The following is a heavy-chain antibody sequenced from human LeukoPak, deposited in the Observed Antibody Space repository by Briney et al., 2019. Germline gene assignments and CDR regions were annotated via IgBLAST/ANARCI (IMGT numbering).Heavy chain of an antibody. CDR2: ISGRGGST. CDR3: AQGRRLFDY. D-gene: IGHD3-22*01. Sequence: PGGSLRLSCAASGFSFSSNAMGWVRQAPRKGLEWVSAISGRGGSTYYADSVKGRFTISRDNSKNTLYLQMHSLRGEDTAVYYCAQGRRLFDYWGQGTLVTVSS. J-gene: IGHJ4*02. V-gene: IGHV3-23*01. CDR1: GFSFSSNA.